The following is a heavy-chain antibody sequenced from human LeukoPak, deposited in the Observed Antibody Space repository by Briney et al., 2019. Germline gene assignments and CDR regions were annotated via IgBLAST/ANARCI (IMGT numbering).Heavy chain of an antibody. Sequence: SETLSLTCAVYGGSFSGYYWSWIRQPAGKGLEWIGRIYTSGSTNYNPSLKSRVTMSVDTSKNQFSLKLSSVTAADTAVYYCATGTTKDYYYGMDVWGQGTTVTVSS. D-gene: IGHD1-7*01. CDR1: GGSFSGYY. V-gene: IGHV4-59*10. CDR2: IYTSGST. CDR3: ATGTTKDYYYGMDV. J-gene: IGHJ6*02.